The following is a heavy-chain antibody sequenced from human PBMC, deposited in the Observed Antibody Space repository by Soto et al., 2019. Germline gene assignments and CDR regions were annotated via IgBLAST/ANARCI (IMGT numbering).Heavy chain of an antibody. CDR2: INHSGST. D-gene: IGHD1-7*01. CDR1: GGSFSGYY. J-gene: IGHJ6*03. Sequence: QVQLQQWGAGLLKPSETLSLTCAVYGGSFSGYYWSWIRQPPGKGLEWIGEINHSGSTNYNPSLKSQVTISVDQSKTQFSLKLSSVTAADTAVYYCASLYNLNYVSYYYYYMDVWGKGTTVTVSS. CDR3: ASLYNLNYVSYYYYYMDV. V-gene: IGHV4-34*01.